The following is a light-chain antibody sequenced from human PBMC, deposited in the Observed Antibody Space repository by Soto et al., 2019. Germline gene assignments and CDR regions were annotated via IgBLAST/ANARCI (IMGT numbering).Light chain of an antibody. Sequence: QSALTQPASVSGSPGQSITIFCTGTSSAVGGYNFVSWYQHHPGKAPKLIIYDVTNRPSGVSNRFSGSKSGDTASLTISGLQAEDAADYYFSSLTSTSTLIFCGGTKVTVL. CDR2: DVT. V-gene: IGLV2-14*03. CDR3: SSLTSTSTLI. CDR1: SSAVGGYNF. J-gene: IGLJ2*01.